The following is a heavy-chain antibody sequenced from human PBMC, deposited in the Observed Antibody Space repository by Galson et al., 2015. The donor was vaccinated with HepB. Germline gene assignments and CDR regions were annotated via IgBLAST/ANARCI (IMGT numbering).Heavy chain of an antibody. CDR2: ISYDGSNK. Sequence: SLRLSCAASGFTFSSYAMHWVRQAPGKGLEWVAVISYDGSNKYYADSVKGRFTISRDNSKNTLYLQMNSLRAEDTAVYYCARDPFRLRWLELYFDYWGQGALVTVSS. CDR3: ARDPFRLRWLELYFDY. V-gene: IGHV3-30-3*01. D-gene: IGHD4-23*01. J-gene: IGHJ4*02. CDR1: GFTFSSYA.